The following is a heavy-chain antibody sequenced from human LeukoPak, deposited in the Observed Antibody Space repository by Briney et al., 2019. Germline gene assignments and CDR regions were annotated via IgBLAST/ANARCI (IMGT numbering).Heavy chain of an antibody. J-gene: IGHJ4*02. CDR1: GFIFSNYG. V-gene: IGHV3-33*01. D-gene: IGHD3-10*01. Sequence: PGGSLRLSCAASGFIFSNYGFHWVRQAPGKGLEWVAVFWSDGRQKYYVDSVKGRFTVSRDTSKKTVYLQMNSLRAEDTAVYYCARDDDGSGKYGLLYWGQGTLVTVSS. CDR2: FWSDGRQK. CDR3: ARDDDGSGKYGLLY.